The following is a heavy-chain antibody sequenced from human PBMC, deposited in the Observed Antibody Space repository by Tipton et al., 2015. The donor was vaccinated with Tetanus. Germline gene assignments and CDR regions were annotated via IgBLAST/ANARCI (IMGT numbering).Heavy chain of an antibody. CDR3: ARLGTKGGVLRERWLQLGNWYFDL. CDR1: GGSISSSSYY. D-gene: IGHD5-24*01. V-gene: IGHV4-39*01. Sequence: TLSLTCTVSGGSISSSSYYWGWIRQPPGKGLEWIGSIYYSGSTYYNPSLKSRVTISVDTSKNQFSLKLSSVTAADTAVYYCARLGTKGGVLRERWLQLGNWYFDLWGRGTLVTVSS. CDR2: IYYSGST. J-gene: IGHJ2*01.